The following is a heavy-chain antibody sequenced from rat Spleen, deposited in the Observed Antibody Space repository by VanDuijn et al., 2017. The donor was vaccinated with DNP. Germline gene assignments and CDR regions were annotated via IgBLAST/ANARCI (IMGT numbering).Heavy chain of an antibody. V-gene: IGHV5-58*01. CDR2: INPDGGTT. CDR3: AKVRTTGIPGFAY. J-gene: IGHJ3*01. CDR1: GFTFTNYG. D-gene: IGHD1-9*01. Sequence: EVQLVESGGGLVQPGRSLKLSCTASGFTFTNYGMAWVRQAPGKGLEWVASINPDGGTTYYPDSVKGRFTISRDNAENTVYLQMNSLRSEDTATYYCAKVRTTGIPGFAYWGQGTLVTVSS.